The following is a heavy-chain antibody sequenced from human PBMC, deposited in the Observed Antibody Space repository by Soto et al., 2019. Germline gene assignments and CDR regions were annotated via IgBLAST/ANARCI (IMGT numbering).Heavy chain of an antibody. CDR3: ARESHDILTGPPCVRYFDL. D-gene: IGHD3-9*01. CDR1: GGSFSGYY. J-gene: IGHJ2*01. Sequence: QVQLQQWGAGPLRPLETLSLTCGVSGGSFSGYYWAWIRQSPGKGLEWIGEINDRGSINYNPSLKSRVSISVDTSKNHYSLHLRSVTAADTAVYYCARESHDILTGPPCVRYFDLWGRGTLVTVSS. CDR2: INDRGSI. V-gene: IGHV4-34*01.